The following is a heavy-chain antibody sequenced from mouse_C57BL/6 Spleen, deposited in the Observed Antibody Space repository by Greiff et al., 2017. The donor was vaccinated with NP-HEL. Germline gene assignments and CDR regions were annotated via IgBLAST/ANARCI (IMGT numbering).Heavy chain of an antibody. J-gene: IGHJ4*01. V-gene: IGHV5-4*01. CDR3: ARETAQATGAMDY. CDR2: ISDGGSYT. CDR1: GFTFSSYA. Sequence: EVQLVESGGGLVKPGGSLKLSCAASGFTFSSYAMSWVRQTPEKRLEWVATISDGGSYTYYPDNVKGRFTISRDNAKNNLYLQMSHLKSEDTAMYYCARETAQATGAMDYWGQGTSVTVSS. D-gene: IGHD3-2*02.